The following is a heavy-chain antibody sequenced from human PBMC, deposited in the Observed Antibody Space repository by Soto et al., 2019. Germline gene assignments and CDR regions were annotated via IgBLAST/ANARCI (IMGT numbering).Heavy chain of an antibody. Sequence: WIRQPPGKGLEWIGYIYPGDSDTRYSPSFQGQVTISADKSISTAYLQWSSLKASDTAMYYCARSYYYDSSGYPYWGQGTLVTVSS. CDR3: ARSYYYDSSGYPY. D-gene: IGHD3-22*01. V-gene: IGHV5-51*01. J-gene: IGHJ4*02. CDR2: IYPGDSDT.